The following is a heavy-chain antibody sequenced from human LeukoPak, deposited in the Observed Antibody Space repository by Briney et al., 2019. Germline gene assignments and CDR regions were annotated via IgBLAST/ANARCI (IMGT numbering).Heavy chain of an antibody. J-gene: IGHJ5*02. D-gene: IGHD2-2*02. CDR2: ISSSGST. CDR3: ARDNRVVVPAAIYYWFDP. CDR1: GDSISSGDYY. Sequence: TSETLSLTCTVSGDSISSGDYYWSWIRQPAGKGLEWIGRISSSGSTNYNPSLKSRVTISVDTSKNQFSLKLSSVTAADTAVYYCARDNRVVVPAAIYYWFDPWGQGTLVTVSS. V-gene: IGHV4-61*02.